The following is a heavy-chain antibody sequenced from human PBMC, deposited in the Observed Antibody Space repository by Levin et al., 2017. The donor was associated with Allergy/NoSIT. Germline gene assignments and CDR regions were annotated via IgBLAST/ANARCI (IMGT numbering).Heavy chain of an antibody. CDR1: GFTFSNFW. J-gene: IGHJ3*02. CDR2: IKEDGSQK. D-gene: IGHD3-10*01. Sequence: ASVKVSCAASGFTFSNFWMSWVRQAPGKGLEWVANIKEDGSQKYYVDSTRGRFTISRDNAKNSLHLQMNSLRAEDTAVYYCARDGYHYGSGSSSDGAFDIWGQGTMVTVSS. V-gene: IGHV3-7*04. CDR3: ARDGYHYGSGSSSDGAFDI.